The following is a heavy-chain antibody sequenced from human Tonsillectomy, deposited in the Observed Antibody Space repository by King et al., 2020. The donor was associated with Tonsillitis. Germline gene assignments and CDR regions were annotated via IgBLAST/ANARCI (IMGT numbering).Heavy chain of an antibody. CDR1: GFTFPTFG. V-gene: IGHV3-23*04. D-gene: IGHD7-27*01. CDR2: ISGTGDAA. Sequence: DVQLVESGGGFGQPGGSLRLSCAASGFTFPTFGMTWVRQAPGKGLEWVSLISGTGDAAYYPDSVKGRFTISRDNSRNTVHLQMNSLRVEDTAVYFCAKVPWGNDWYFDVWGRGTLVTVSA. J-gene: IGHJ2*01. CDR3: AKVPWGNDWYFDV.